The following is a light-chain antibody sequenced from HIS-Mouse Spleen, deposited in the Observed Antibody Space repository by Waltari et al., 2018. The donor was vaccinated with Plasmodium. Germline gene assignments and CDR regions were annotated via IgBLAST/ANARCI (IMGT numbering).Light chain of an antibody. CDR3: YSTDSSGNHRV. V-gene: IGLV3-10*01. J-gene: IGLJ3*02. CDR2: EDS. Sequence: SYELPQPPSVSVSPGHTARITCSGDALPKQYAYWYQQKSGQAPGLVIYEDSKRPSGIRERFSGSSSGTMATLTISGAQVEDEADYYCYSTDSSGNHRVFGGGTKLTVL. CDR1: ALPKQY.